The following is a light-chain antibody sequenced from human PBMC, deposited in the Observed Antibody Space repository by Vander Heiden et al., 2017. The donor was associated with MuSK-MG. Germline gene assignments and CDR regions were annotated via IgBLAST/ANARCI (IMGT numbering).Light chain of an antibody. Sequence: KAPKLMIYDFSNRPSGVSNRFSGSKSCKTASLPICGLQAEDEADYYSSSYTHSKTFVFGRGTKVTVL. CDR2: DFS. CDR3: SSYTHSKTFV. J-gene: IGLJ1*01. V-gene: IGLV2-14*03.